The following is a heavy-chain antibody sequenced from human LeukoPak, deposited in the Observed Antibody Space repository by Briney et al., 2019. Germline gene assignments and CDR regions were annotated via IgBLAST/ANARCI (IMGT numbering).Heavy chain of an antibody. CDR1: GGSISSSSYY. V-gene: IGHV4-39*07. D-gene: IGHD6-6*01. Sequence: SETLSLTCTVSGGSISSSSYYWGWIRQPPGKGLEWIGSIYYSGSTYYNPSLKSRVTISVDTSKNQFSLKLSSVTAADTAVYYCARDEVLVDTGPFDPWGRGTLVTVSS. CDR2: IYYSGST. CDR3: ARDEVLVDTGPFDP. J-gene: IGHJ5*02.